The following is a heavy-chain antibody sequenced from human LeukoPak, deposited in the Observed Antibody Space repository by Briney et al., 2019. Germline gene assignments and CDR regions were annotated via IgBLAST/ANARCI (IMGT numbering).Heavy chain of an antibody. Sequence: ASVKVSCKVSGYTLTELSMHWVRQAPGKGLEWMGGFDPEDGETIYAQKFQGRVTMTGDTSTDTAYMELSSLRSEDTAVYYCATASYYDSSGLHLYYFDYWGQGTLVTVSS. D-gene: IGHD3-22*01. CDR2: FDPEDGET. V-gene: IGHV1-24*01. CDR3: ATASYYDSSGLHLYYFDY. J-gene: IGHJ4*02. CDR1: GYTLTELS.